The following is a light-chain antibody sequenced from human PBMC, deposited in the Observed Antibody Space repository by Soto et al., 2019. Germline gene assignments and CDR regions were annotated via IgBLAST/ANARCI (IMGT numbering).Light chain of an antibody. CDR2: DAS. J-gene: IGKJ5*01. V-gene: IGKV3-11*01. Sequence: EVVLTQSPATLSLSPGERVTLSCRASQSISSYLAWYQQKPGQAPSLLIYDASNRAAGIPARFSGSGSGTDFTLTISSLEPEDFAVYYCQQRSNWPPVTFGQGTQVEIK. CDR1: QSISSY. CDR3: QQRSNWPPVT.